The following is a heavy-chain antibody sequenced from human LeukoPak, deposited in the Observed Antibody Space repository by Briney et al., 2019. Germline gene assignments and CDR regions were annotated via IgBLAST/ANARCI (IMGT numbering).Heavy chain of an antibody. CDR2: INSNGNTI. CDR3: DKIQYQLLYY. CDR1: GFTFSSYE. Sequence: GGSLRLSCAASGFTFSSYEMNWVRQAPGKGLEWVSYINSNGNTIYYADSVKGRFTISRDNAKNSLYLQMNSLRAEDTAVYYCDKIQYQLLYYWGQGTLVTVSS. V-gene: IGHV3-48*03. D-gene: IGHD2-2*01. J-gene: IGHJ4*02.